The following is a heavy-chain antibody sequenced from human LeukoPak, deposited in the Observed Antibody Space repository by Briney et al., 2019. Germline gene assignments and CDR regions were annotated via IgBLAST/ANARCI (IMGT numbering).Heavy chain of an antibody. CDR1: GFTFSSYA. CDR2: ISGSGGST. V-gene: IGHV3-23*01. CDR3: AKNTAMLYYFDY. D-gene: IGHD5-18*01. Sequence: GGSLRLSCAASGFTFSSYAMSWVRQAPGNGLEWVSAISGSGGSTYYADSVKGRFTISRDNSKNTLYLQMNSLRAEDTAVYYCAKNTAMLYYFDYWGQGTLVTVSS. J-gene: IGHJ4*02.